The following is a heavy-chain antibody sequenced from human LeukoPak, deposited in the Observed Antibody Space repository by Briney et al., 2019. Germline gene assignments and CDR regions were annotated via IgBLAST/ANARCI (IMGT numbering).Heavy chain of an antibody. CDR3: ARCTSSRYANFDY. V-gene: IGHV4-4*09. CDR1: GGSNNSYC. J-gene: IGHJ4*02. CDR2: IYTSGST. Sequence: SETLSLSCTVSGGSNNSYCWSWIRQPPGEGLEWIGYIYTSGSTNYNPSLKSRVTISVDTSKNQFSLNLTSVTAADTAVYYCARCTSSRYANFDYWGQGTLVTVSS. D-gene: IGHD6-25*01.